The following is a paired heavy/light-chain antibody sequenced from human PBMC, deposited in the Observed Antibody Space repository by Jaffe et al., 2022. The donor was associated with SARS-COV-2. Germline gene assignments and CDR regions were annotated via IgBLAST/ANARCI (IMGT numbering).Heavy chain of an antibody. CDR2: IKSDGSTT. CDR3: VRRDSSDSYTFEI. V-gene: IGHV3-74*01. J-gene: IGHJ3*02. D-gene: IGHD3-16*01. Sequence: EVQLVESGGGLVQPGGSLRLSCVVSGFTFSRYWMHWVRQAPGKGLVWVSRIKSDGSTTIYADSVKGRFTISRDNAKNTLYLQMNSLRVEDTAVYYCVRRDSSDSYTFEIWGRGTMVTVSS. CDR1: GFTFSRYW.
Light chain of an antibody. CDR1: QSVLSSSNSKNY. Sequence: DIVMTQSPDSLAVSLGERATINCKSSQSVLSSSNSKNYLAWYQLKPGQPPKLLIYWASTRDSGVPDRFSGSGSGTDFTLTISSLQAEDVAVYYCHQYFSSSYNFGQGTKLEIK. CDR3: HQYFSSSYN. J-gene: IGKJ2*01. CDR2: WAS. V-gene: IGKV4-1*01.